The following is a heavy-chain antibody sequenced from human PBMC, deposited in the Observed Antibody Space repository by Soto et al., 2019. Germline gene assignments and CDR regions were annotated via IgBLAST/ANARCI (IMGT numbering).Heavy chain of an antibody. J-gene: IGHJ6*02. CDR2: IYYSGST. D-gene: IGHD2-2*01. CDR1: GGSISSGGYY. V-gene: IGHV4-31*03. Sequence: QVQLQESGPGLVKPSQTLSLTCTVSGGSISSGGYYWSWIRQHPGKGLEWIGYIYYSGSTYYNPSLKSRVTISVDTSKNQFSLKLSSVTAADTAVYYCATIVVVPAALKSGMDVWGQGTTVTVSS. CDR3: ATIVVVPAALKSGMDV.